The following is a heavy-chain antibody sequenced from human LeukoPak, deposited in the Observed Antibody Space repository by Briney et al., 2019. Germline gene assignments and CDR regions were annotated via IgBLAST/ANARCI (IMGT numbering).Heavy chain of an antibody. CDR3: AHRRGAHPIDY. Sequence: SGPTLVKPTQTLTLTCTFSGFSLRTSGVGVGWIRQPPGKALEWLALIYWDDDKRYSPSLKSRLTITKDTSKNQVVPTMTNMDPVDTATYYCAHRRGAHPIDYWGQGTLVTVSS. D-gene: IGHD3-16*01. J-gene: IGHJ4*02. V-gene: IGHV2-5*02. CDR1: GFSLRTSGVG. CDR2: IYWDDDK.